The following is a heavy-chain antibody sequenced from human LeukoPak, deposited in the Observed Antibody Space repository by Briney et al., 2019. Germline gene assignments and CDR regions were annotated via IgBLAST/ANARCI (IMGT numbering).Heavy chain of an antibody. V-gene: IGHV4-39*07. CDR2: IYYSGST. CDR1: GGSISSSSYY. D-gene: IGHD2-21*01. J-gene: IGHJ4*02. Sequence: PSETLSLTCTVSGGSISSSSYYWGWIRQPPGKGLEWIGSIYYSGSTYYNPSLKSRVTISVDTSKNQFSLKLSSVTAADTAVYYCARGRYCGGDCLWGLLRIWVNYFDYWGQGTLVTVSS. CDR3: ARGRYCGGDCLWGLLRIWVNYFDY.